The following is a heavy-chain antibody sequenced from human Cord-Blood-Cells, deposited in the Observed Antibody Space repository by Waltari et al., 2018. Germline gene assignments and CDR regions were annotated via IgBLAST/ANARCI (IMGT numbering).Heavy chain of an antibody. D-gene: IGHD6-6*01. CDR2: IYYSGST. V-gene: IGHV4-39*01. CDR1: GGSISSSSYY. J-gene: IGHJ2*01. CDR3: ARHVGIAARPDWYFDL. Sequence: QLQLQESGPGLVKPSETLSLTCTVSGGSISSSSYYWDWIRQPPGKGLEWIGSIYYSGSTYYNPSLKSRVTISVDTSKNQFSLKLSSVTAADTAVYYCARHVGIAARPDWYFDLWGRGTLVTVSS.